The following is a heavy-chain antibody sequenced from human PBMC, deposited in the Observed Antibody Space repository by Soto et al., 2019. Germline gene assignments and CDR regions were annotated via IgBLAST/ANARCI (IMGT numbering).Heavy chain of an antibody. CDR3: AGGIYDFWGGGSYWFDP. D-gene: IGHD3-3*01. CDR1: GGTFSSYA. CDR2: IIPIFSTA. V-gene: IGHV1-69*06. J-gene: IGHJ5*02. Sequence: QVQLVQSGAEVKKPGSSVKVSCKASGGTFSSYAISGVRQAPGQGLEWMGGIIPIFSTANYGQKFQGRVTITADKATSTSYVGRSSPRSEDTAVYYGAGGIYDFWGGGSYWFDPWGQGTLVIVSS.